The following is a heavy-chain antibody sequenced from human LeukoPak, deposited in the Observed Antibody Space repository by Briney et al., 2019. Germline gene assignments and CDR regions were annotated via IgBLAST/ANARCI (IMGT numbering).Heavy chain of an antibody. J-gene: IGHJ5*02. D-gene: IGHD3-22*01. CDR2: ISGSGGST. Sequence: GGSLRLSCAASGFTFSSYAMSWVRQAPGKGLEWVSAISGSGGSTYYADSVKGRFTISRDNSKNTLYLQMNSLRAEDTAVYYYARGGTTMIVPISWGQGTLVTVSS. CDR3: ARGGTTMIVPIS. V-gene: IGHV3-23*01. CDR1: GFTFSSYA.